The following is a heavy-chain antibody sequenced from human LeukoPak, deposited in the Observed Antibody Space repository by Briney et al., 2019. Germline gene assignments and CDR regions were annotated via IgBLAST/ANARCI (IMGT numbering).Heavy chain of an antibody. CDR3: ARGQVYYYGMDV. Sequence: SETLSLTCAVYGGSLSGYYWSWIRQPPGKGLEWIGEINHSGSTNYNPSLKSRVTISVDTSKNQFSLKLSSVTAADTAVYYCARGQVYYYGMDVWGKGTTVTVSS. CDR1: GGSLSGYY. J-gene: IGHJ6*04. CDR2: INHSGST. V-gene: IGHV4-34*01.